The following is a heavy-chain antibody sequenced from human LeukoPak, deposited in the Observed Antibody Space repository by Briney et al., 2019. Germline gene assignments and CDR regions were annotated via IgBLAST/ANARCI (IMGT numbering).Heavy chain of an antibody. CDR2: INHSGST. CDR3: ARGRRTYYDPTDNWFDP. CDR1: GGSFSGYY. Sequence: PSETLSHTCAVYGGSFSGYYWSWIRQPPGKGLEWIGEINHSGSTNYNPSLKSRVTISVDTSKNQFSLKLSSVTAADTAVYYCARGRRTYYDPTDNWFDPWGQGTLVTVSS. V-gene: IGHV4-34*01. D-gene: IGHD3-3*01. J-gene: IGHJ5*02.